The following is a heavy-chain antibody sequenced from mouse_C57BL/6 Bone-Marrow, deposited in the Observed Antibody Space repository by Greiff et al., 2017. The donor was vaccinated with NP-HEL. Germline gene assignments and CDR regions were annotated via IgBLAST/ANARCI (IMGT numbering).Heavy chain of an antibody. Sequence: QVHVKQSGAELAKPGASVKLSCKASGYTFTSYGISWVKQRTGQGLEWIGEIYPRSGNTYYNEKFKGKATLTADKSSSTAYMELRSLTSEDSAVYFCARYLLITTVVATGYWGQGTTLTVSS. D-gene: IGHD1-1*01. V-gene: IGHV1-81*01. CDR2: IYPRSGNT. CDR3: ARYLLITTVVATGY. J-gene: IGHJ2*01. CDR1: GYTFTSYG.